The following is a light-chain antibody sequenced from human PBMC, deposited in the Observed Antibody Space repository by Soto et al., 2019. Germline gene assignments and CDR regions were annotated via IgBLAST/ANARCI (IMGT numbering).Light chain of an antibody. CDR3: HQYYNIPWT. J-gene: IGKJ1*01. V-gene: IGKV4-1*01. CDR2: WAS. CDR1: QSVFYSSKSKNS. Sequence: DIVMTQSPDSLAVSPGERATITCKSSQSVFYSSKSKNSVAWYQQKPGQPPKLLIYWASSRETGVPERFSGSGVWTDFPLTLSNLQAEDGGVYYCHQYYNIPWTVGQGTKVEVK.